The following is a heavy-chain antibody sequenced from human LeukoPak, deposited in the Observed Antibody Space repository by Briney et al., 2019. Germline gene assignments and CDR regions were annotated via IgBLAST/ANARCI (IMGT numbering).Heavy chain of an antibody. CDR2: IYYSGST. V-gene: IGHV4-39*07. J-gene: IGHJ6*03. CDR1: GGSISSSSYY. D-gene: IGHD5-24*01. CDR3: ARGIIRDGYPNPYYYYYMDV. Sequence: SETLSLTCTVSGGSISSSSYYWGWIRQPPGKGLEWIGSIYYSGSTNYNPSLKSRVTISVDTSKNQFSLKLSSVTAADTAVYYCARGIIRDGYPNPYYYYYMDVWGKGTTVTVSS.